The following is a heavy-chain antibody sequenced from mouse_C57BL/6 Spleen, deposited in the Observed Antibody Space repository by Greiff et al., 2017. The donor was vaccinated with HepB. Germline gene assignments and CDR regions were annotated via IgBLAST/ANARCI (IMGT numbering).Heavy chain of an antibody. CDR3: TTSDYYGSNHRYFDV. CDR2: IDPENGDT. Sequence: EVQLVESGAELVRPGASVKLSCTASGFNIKDDYMHWVKQRPEQGLEWIGWIDPENGDTEYASKFQGKATITADTSSNTAYLQLSSLTSEDTAVYYCTTSDYYGSNHRYFDVWGTGTTVNVSS. D-gene: IGHD1-1*01. V-gene: IGHV14-4*01. J-gene: IGHJ1*02. CDR1: GFNIKDDY.